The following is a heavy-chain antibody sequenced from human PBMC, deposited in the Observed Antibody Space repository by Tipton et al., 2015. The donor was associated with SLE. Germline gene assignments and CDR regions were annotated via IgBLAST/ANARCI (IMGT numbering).Heavy chain of an antibody. J-gene: IGHJ4*02. D-gene: IGHD3/OR15-3a*01. Sequence: TLSLTCTVSGGSISSYYWSWIRQPPGKGLEWIGSISHIGSAYYKPSLKSRVTISVDTSKNQFSLKLSSVTAADTAVYYCGRFWTGYRNFDSWGQGILVTVSS. CDR2: ISHIGSA. CDR1: GGSISSYY. CDR3: GRFWTGYRNFDS. V-gene: IGHV4-39*07.